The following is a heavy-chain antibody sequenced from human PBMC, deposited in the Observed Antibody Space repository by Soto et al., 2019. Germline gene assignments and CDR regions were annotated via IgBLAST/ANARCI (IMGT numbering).Heavy chain of an antibody. V-gene: IGHV4-61*01. CDR3: AKNSWLDR. Sequence: SETLYLTCTVSGDCVTSAKDYWSWIRQPPGKGLEWIGFIHYSGSTSYNPSLKSRVTISLDTSKNQFSLKLSSVTAADTAVYYCAKNSWLDRWGQGTLVTVSS. CDR2: IHYSGST. CDR1: GDCVTSAKDY. J-gene: IGHJ5*02.